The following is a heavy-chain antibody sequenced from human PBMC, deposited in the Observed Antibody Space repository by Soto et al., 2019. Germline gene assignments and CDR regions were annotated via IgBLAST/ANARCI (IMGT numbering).Heavy chain of an antibody. CDR1: GYPFTSYG. CDR2: INAYNGNT. J-gene: IGHJ4*02. D-gene: IGHD1-1*01. V-gene: IGHV1-18*04. Sequence: ASVKFSCKASGYPFTSYGIGWVRQGHGQGQEWMGWINAYNGNTNYAQKLQGRVTMTTYTAKSTDSMELKSMRPSAAAMDMYSRAHSRDPAWKTWVSRYWGQGTLVTVSS. CDR3: SRAHSRDPAWKTWVSRY.